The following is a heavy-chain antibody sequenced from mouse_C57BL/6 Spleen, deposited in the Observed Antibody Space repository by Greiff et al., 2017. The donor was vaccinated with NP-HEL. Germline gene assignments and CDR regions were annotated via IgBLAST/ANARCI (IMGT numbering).Heavy chain of an antibody. CDR1: GYSFTGYY. Sequence: VQLQQSGPELVKPGASVKISCKASGYSFTGYYMHWVKQSHGNILDWIGYIYPYNGVSSYNQKFKGKATLTVDKSSSTAYMELRSLTSEDSAVYYCASEYYYGSSPAWFAYWGQGTLVTVSA. CDR3: ASEYYYGSSPAWFAY. CDR2: IYPYNGVS. V-gene: IGHV1-31*01. J-gene: IGHJ3*01. D-gene: IGHD1-1*01.